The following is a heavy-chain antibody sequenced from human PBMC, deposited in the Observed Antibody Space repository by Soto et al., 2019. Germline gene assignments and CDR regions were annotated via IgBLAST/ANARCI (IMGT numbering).Heavy chain of an antibody. Sequence: ASVKVSCKASGYTFTSYGISWVRQAPGQGLEWMGWISAYNGNTNYAQKLQGRVTMSTDTSTSTAYMELRSLRSDDTAVYYCARDVLGHGLPDYWGQGTLVTVSS. CDR1: GYTFTSYG. CDR3: ARDVLGHGLPDY. J-gene: IGHJ4*02. CDR2: ISAYNGNT. D-gene: IGHD3-3*02. V-gene: IGHV1-18*01.